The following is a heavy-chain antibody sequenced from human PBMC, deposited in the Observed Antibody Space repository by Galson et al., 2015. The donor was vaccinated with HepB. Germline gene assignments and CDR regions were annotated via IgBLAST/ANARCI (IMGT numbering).Heavy chain of an antibody. Sequence: LRLSCAASGFTFSSYAMHWVRQAPGKGLEWVAVISYDGSNKYYADSVKGRFTISRDNSKNTLYLQMNSLRAEDTAVYYCAKGYSSSWYTGMGGADYWGQGTLVTVSS. D-gene: IGHD6-13*01. CDR1: GFTFSSYA. CDR2: ISYDGSNK. J-gene: IGHJ4*02. V-gene: IGHV3-30-3*01. CDR3: AKGYSSSWYTGMGGADY.